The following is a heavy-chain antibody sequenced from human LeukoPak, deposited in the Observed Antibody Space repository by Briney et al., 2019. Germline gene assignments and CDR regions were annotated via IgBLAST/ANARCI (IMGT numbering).Heavy chain of an antibody. V-gene: IGHV4-31*03. D-gene: IGHD4-17*01. Sequence: SETLSLTCTVSGGSISSGGYYWSWIRQHPGKGLEWIGYIYYSGSTYYNPSLKSRVTISVDTSKNQFSLKLSSVTAADTAVYYCARVPDYGDYVGSFDYWGQGTRVTVSS. CDR1: GGSISSGGYY. CDR2: IYYSGST. J-gene: IGHJ4*02. CDR3: ARVPDYGDYVGSFDY.